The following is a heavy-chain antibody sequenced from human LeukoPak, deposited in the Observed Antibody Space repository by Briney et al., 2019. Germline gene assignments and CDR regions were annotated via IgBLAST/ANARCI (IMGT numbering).Heavy chain of an antibody. V-gene: IGHV1-8*01. CDR3: ARGHPEWELLYPEAFDI. CDR1: RYTFTSYD. D-gene: IGHD1-26*01. Sequence: GASVKVSCKASRYTFTSYDINWVRQATGQGLEWMGWMNPNSGNTGYAQKFQGRVTMTRNTSISTAYMELSSLRSEDTAVYYCARGHPEWELLYPEAFDIWGQGTMVTVSS. J-gene: IGHJ3*02. CDR2: MNPNSGNT.